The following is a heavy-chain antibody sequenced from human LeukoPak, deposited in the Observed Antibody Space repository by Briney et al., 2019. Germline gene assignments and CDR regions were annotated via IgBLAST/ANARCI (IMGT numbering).Heavy chain of an antibody. CDR2: INPSGGST. Sequence: GASVKVSCEASGYTFTSYYMHWVRQAPGQGLEWMGIINPSGGSTSYAQKFQGRVTMTRDTSTSTVYMELSSLRSEDTAVYYCARDLLGVGALGYWGQGTLVTVSS. CDR1: GYTFTSYY. D-gene: IGHD1-26*01. CDR3: ARDLLGVGALGY. V-gene: IGHV1-46*01. J-gene: IGHJ4*02.